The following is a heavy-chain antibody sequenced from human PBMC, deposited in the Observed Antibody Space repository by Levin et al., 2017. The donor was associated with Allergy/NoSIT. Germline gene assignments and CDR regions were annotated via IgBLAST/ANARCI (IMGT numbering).Heavy chain of an antibody. J-gene: IGHJ5*02. CDR2: ISSSSSYI. CDR3: ASHGVVVVPAAITGHGFQDEFDP. V-gene: IGHV3-21*01. D-gene: IGHD2-2*01. CDR1: GFTFSSYS. Sequence: SGGSLRLSCAASGFTFSSYSMNWVRQAPGKGLEWVSSISSSSSYIYYADSVKGRFTISRDNAKNSLYLQMNSLRAEDTAVYYCASHGVVVVPAAITGHGFQDEFDPWGQGTLVTVSS.